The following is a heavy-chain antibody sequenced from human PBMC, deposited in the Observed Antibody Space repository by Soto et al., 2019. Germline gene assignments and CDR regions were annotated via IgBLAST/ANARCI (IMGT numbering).Heavy chain of an antibody. CDR1: GYTFTSYG. D-gene: IGHD3-10*01. J-gene: IGHJ4*02. V-gene: IGHV1-18*01. CDR2: ISAYNGNT. CDR3: ARLDITMVRGVILNAGDY. Sequence: QVQLVQSGAEVKKPGASVKVSCKASGYTFTSYGISWVRQAPGQGLEWMGWISAYNGNTNYAQKLQGRVTMTTDTSTSTAYMELRSLRSDDTAVYYCARLDITMVRGVILNAGDYWGQGTLVTVSS.